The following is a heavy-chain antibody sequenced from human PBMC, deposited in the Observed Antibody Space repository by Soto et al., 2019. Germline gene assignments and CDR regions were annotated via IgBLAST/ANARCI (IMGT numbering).Heavy chain of an antibody. V-gene: IGHV4-59*08. CDR2: IYYSGST. J-gene: IGHJ5*02. Sequence: PSETLSLTCTVSGGSISSYYWSWIRQPPGKGLEWIGYIYYSGSTNYNPSLKSRVTISVDTSKNQFSLKLSSVTAADTAVYSCARRWIRQNWFAPWAQGTLVTVSS. CDR3: ARRWIRQNWFAP. D-gene: IGHD5-18*01. CDR1: GGSISSYY.